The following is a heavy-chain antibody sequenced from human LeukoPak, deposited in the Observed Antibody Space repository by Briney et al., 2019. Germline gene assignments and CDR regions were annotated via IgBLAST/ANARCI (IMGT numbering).Heavy chain of an antibody. CDR2: IRNDGGNE. D-gene: IGHD2-2*02. J-gene: IGHJ4*02. CDR1: GFSFSVYA. V-gene: IGHV3-30*02. Sequence: PGGSLRLSCAASGFSFSVYAMHWVRQAQGKGLEWVAFIRNDGGNENYADSVKGRFTISRDKSKNTLYLQMNSLRVEDTAVYYCTKPDCPSTSCYTLDYWGQGILVTVSS. CDR3: TKPDCPSTSCYTLDY.